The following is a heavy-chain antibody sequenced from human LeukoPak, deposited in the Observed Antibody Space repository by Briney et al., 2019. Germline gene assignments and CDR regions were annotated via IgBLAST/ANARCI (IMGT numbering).Heavy chain of an antibody. Sequence: ASVKVSCKASGYTFTGYYMNWVRQAPGQGLEWRGGINPNSGSTNYEQKFQGRVNMTRDTYISTNYMELSRMRSDGTAVYYCASLGSSNYVMDVWGKGTTVTVSP. CDR1: GYTFTGYY. J-gene: IGHJ6*04. CDR3: ASLGSSNYVMDV. CDR2: INPNSGST. V-gene: IGHV1-2*02. D-gene: IGHD6-6*01.